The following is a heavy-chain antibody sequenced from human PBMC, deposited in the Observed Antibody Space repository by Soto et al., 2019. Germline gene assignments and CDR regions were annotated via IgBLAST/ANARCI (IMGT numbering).Heavy chain of an antibody. V-gene: IGHV4-39*01. Sequence: QLQLQESGPGLVKPSETLSLTCTVSGGSISSSSYYWGWIRQPPGKGLEWIGSIYYSGSTYYNPSLKSRVTISVNTSKNQFSLKLSSVTAADTAVYYCARYADFWSGYEGFGWFDPWGQGTLVTVSS. J-gene: IGHJ5*02. CDR1: GGSISSSSYY. CDR2: IYYSGST. CDR3: ARYADFWSGYEGFGWFDP. D-gene: IGHD3-3*01.